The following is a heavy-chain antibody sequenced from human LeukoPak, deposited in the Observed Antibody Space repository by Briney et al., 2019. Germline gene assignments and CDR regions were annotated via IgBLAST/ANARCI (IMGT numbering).Heavy chain of an antibody. D-gene: IGHD2-2*01. CDR1: GGSISSYR. J-gene: IGHJ2*01. CDR2: MYASGST. V-gene: IGHV4-4*07. CDR3: ARDMGVSQRYWYFDL. Sequence: SETLSLTCSVSGGSISSYRCSWIRQPAGKGLEWIGRMYASGSTNFNPSLKNRVTMSVDTSKNQFSLNLSSVTAADTAVYYCARDMGVSQRYWYFDLWGPGTLVTVSS.